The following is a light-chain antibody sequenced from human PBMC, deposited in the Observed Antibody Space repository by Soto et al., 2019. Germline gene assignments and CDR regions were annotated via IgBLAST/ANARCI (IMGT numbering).Light chain of an antibody. CDR2: GAS. Sequence: EIVLTQSPGTLSLSPGEGATLSCRASQSVSSSYLAWYQQKPGQAPRLLIYGASGRATGIPDRFSGSGSGTDFTLTISRLEPEDFAVYYCQQYGSSPMYTFGQGTKLGIK. V-gene: IGKV3-20*01. J-gene: IGKJ2*01. CDR3: QQYGSSPMYT. CDR1: QSVSSSY.